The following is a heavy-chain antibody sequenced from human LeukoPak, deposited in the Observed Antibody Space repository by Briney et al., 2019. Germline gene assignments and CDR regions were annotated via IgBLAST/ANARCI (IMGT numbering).Heavy chain of an antibody. CDR1: GDSVSSNSAA. J-gene: IGHJ4*02. Sequence: SQTLSLTCAISGDSVSSNSAAWNWIRQSPSRGLEWLGRTYYRSKWYNDYAVSVKSRITINPDTSKNQFSLQLNSVTPVDTAVYYCARASVPYSSGWYILDYWGQGTLVTVSS. D-gene: IGHD6-19*01. CDR2: TYYRSKWYN. V-gene: IGHV6-1*01. CDR3: ARASVPYSSGWYILDY.